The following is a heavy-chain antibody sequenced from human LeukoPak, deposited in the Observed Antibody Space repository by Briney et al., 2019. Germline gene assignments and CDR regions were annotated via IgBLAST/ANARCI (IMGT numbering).Heavy chain of an antibody. CDR1: GGSFSGYY. Sequence: SETLSLTCAVYGGSFSGYYWSWIRQPPGKGLGWIGEINHSGSTNYNPSLKSRVTISVDTSKNQFSLKLSSVTAADTAVYYCARGVDYYGSGSYSYYYHYMDVWGKGTTVTVSS. CDR3: ARGVDYYGSGSYSYYYHYMDV. V-gene: IGHV4-34*01. D-gene: IGHD3-10*01. CDR2: INHSGST. J-gene: IGHJ6*03.